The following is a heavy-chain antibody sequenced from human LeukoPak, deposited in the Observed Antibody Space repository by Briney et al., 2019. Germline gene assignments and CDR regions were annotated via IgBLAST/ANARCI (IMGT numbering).Heavy chain of an antibody. J-gene: IGHJ4*02. CDR3: ARDEAATQASLSDY. D-gene: IGHD2-15*01. CDR1: GYTFASYG. Sequence: ASVKVSCKASGYTFASYGISWVRQAPGQGLEWMGFISGYNGKTNYAEKLQGRVTMTTDTSTSPAYMELRSLRSDDTAVYYCARDEAATQASLSDYWGQGTLVTVSS. CDR2: ISGYNGKT. V-gene: IGHV1-18*04.